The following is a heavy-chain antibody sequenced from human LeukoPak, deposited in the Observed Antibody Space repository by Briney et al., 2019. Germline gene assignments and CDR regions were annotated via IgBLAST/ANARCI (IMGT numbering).Heavy chain of an antibody. J-gene: IGHJ4*02. CDR3: ATDHYYDSSGYRTSPDY. D-gene: IGHD3-22*01. V-gene: IGHV3-11*04. Sequence: GGSLRLSCAASGFTFSDYYMSWIRQAPGKGLEWVSYISSSGSAIYYADSVKGRFTISRDNAKNSLYLQMNSLRAEDTAVYYCATDHYYDSSGYRTSPDYWGQGTLVTVSS. CDR1: GFTFSDYY. CDR2: ISSSGSAI.